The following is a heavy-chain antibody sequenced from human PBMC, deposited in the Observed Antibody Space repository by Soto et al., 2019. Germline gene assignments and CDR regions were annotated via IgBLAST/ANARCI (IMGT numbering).Heavy chain of an antibody. J-gene: IGHJ4*02. D-gene: IGHD6-13*01. CDR1: GFTFSSYG. CDR3: AKGAGTGFDY. CDR2: ISYDGSNK. V-gene: IGHV3-30*18. Sequence: QVQLVESGGGVVQPGRSLRLSCAASGFTFSSYGMHWVRQAPGKGLEWVAVISYDGSNKYYADSVKGRFTISRDNSKNTLYLQMNSLRAEDTAVYYCAKGAGTGFDYWGQGTLVTVSS.